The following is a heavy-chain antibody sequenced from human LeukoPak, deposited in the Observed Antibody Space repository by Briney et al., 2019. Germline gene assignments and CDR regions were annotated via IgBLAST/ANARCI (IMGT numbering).Heavy chain of an antibody. V-gene: IGHV3-11*01. CDR1: GFTFSDCY. CDR2: ISSSGTTI. Sequence: GGSLRLSCAASGFTFSDCYMSWIRQAPGKGLEWVSYISSSGTTIYYAASVKGRFTISRDNSKNTLYLQMNSLRAEDTAVYYCARDSGSSGYYYQGAFDIWGQGTMVTVSS. J-gene: IGHJ3*02. D-gene: IGHD3-22*01. CDR3: ARDSGSSGYYYQGAFDI.